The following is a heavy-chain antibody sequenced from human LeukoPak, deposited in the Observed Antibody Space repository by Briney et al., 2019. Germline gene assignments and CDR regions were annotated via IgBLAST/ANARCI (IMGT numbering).Heavy chain of an antibody. Sequence: PSQTLSLTCTVSGGSISSGDYYWSWIRQPPGEGLEWIGYIYYSGSTYYNPSLKSRVTISVDTSKNQFSLKLSSVTAADTAVYYCAREGEYYYGSGSYYFGAFDIWGQGTMVTVSS. CDR2: IYYSGST. J-gene: IGHJ3*02. V-gene: IGHV4-30-4*01. D-gene: IGHD3-10*01. CDR3: AREGEYYYGSGSYYFGAFDI. CDR1: GGSISSGDYY.